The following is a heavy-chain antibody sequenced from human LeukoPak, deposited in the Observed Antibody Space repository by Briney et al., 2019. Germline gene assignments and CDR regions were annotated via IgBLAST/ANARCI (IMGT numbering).Heavy chain of an antibody. CDR3: ARGRAGYDILTGYYLPNYYYGMDV. CDR1: GGSFSGYY. CDR2: INHSGST. V-gene: IGHV4-34*01. Sequence: KPSETLSLTCAVYGGSFSGYYWSWIRQPPGKGLGWIGEINHSGSTNYNPSLKSRVTISVDTSKNQFSLKLSSVTAADTAVYYCARGRAGYDILTGYYLPNYYYGMDVWGQGTTVTVSS. D-gene: IGHD3-9*01. J-gene: IGHJ6*02.